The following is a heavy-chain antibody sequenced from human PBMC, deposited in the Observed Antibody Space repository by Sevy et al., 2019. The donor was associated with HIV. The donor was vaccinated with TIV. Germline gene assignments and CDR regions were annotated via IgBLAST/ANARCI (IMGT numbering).Heavy chain of an antibody. V-gene: IGHV1-3*01. CDR3: ARDQGVLRYFDWSYYYYGMDV. D-gene: IGHD3-9*01. J-gene: IGHJ6*02. CDR1: GYTFTSYA. CDR2: INAGNGNT. Sequence: ASVKVSCKASGYTFTSYAMHWVRQAPGQRLEWIGWINAGNGNTKYSQKFQGRVTITRDTSASTAYMELSSLRSEDTAVYYCARDQGVLRYFDWSYYYYGMDVWGQGTTVTVSS.